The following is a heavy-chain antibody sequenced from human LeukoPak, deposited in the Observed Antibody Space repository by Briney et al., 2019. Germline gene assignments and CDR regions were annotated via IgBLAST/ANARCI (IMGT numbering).Heavy chain of an antibody. CDR3: ARGSKRSTTDY. J-gene: IGHJ4*02. V-gene: IGHV3-23*01. D-gene: IGHD2-2*01. CDR2: ISGSVGST. CDR1: GFTFSSYA. Sequence: AASGFTFSSYAMSWVRQAPGKGLEWVSGISGSVGSTEYADSVRGRFTISRDNAKTSLYLQMNSLRAEDTAVYYCARGSKRSTTDYWGQGTLVTVSS.